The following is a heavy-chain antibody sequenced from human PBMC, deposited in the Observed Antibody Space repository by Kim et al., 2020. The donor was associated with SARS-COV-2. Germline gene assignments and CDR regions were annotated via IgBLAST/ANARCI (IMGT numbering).Heavy chain of an antibody. J-gene: IGHJ4*02. CDR1: GFTFSRNG. CDR3: AKDVRSEVAALES. Sequence: GGSLRLSCAASGFTFSRNGMHWVRQAPGKGLEWVAVISNDGKNKYYQDSVKGRFTISRDNSRSTMYLQMNSLRDADTAIYYCAKDVRSEVAALESWGQGTLVTVSS. D-gene: IGHD2-15*01. CDR2: ISNDGKNK. V-gene: IGHV3-30*18.